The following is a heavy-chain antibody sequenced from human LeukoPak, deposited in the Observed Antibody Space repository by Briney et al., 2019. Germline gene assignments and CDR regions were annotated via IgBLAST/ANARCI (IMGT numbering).Heavy chain of an antibody. CDR3: ASQGGLLWFGELSGGMDV. CDR2: ISHDGSNK. D-gene: IGHD3-10*01. CDR1: GFTFSSYG. Sequence: GGSLRLSCAASGFTFSSYGMHWVRQAPGKGLEWVAFISHDGSNKYYADSVKGRFTISRDNSKNTLYLQMNSLRAEDTAVYYCASQGGLLWFGELSGGMDVWGQGTTVTVSS. V-gene: IGHV3-30*19. J-gene: IGHJ6*02.